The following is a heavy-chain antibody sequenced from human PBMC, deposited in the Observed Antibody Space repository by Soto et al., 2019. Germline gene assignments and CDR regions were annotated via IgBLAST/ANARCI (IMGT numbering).Heavy chain of an antibody. CDR1: GGSISSGGYY. D-gene: IGHD6-19*01. J-gene: IGHJ4*02. V-gene: IGHV4-31*03. CDR2: IYYSGST. CDR3: ARDIGAYSSGPGGFDY. Sequence: SETLSLTCTVSGGSISSGGYYWSWIRQHPGKGLEWIGYIYYSGSTYYNPSLKSRVTISVDTSKNQFSLKLSSVTAADTAVYYCARDIGAYSSGPGGFDYWGQGTLVTVSS.